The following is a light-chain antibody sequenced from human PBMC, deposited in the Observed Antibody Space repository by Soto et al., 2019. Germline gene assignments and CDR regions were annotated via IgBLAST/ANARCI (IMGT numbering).Light chain of an antibody. CDR1: SSDVGGYDY. V-gene: IGLV2-8*01. CDR2: EVS. Sequence: QSVLTQPPSASGYPGQSVTISCTGTSSDVGGYDYVSWYQQHPGKAPKLMIAEVSQRPSGVPDRFSGSKSGNTASLPVSGLQAEDEADYYCRSYAGSNNWVFGGGTKLTVL. CDR3: RSYAGSNNWV. J-gene: IGLJ3*02.